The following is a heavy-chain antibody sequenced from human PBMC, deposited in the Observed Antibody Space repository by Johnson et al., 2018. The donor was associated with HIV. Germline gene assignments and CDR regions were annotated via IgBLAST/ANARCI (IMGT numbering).Heavy chain of an antibody. Sequence: QVQLVESGGGVVQPGRSLRLSCAASGFTFSSYPMHWVRQAPGKGLEWVAIISYDGSNKYYADYVKGRFTISRDNSKNTLYLQMNSLRAEDTAVYYCAKEDPVRGYSGYVDAFDIWGQGTMVTVSS. CDR2: ISYDGSNK. J-gene: IGHJ3*02. D-gene: IGHD5-12*01. V-gene: IGHV3-30*04. CDR3: AKEDPVRGYSGYVDAFDI. CDR1: GFTFSSYP.